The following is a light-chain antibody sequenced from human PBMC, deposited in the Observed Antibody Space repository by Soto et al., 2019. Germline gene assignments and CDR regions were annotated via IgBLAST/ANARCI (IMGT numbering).Light chain of an antibody. CDR2: EVS. CDR3: SSQTASATVL. J-gene: IGLJ2*01. CDR1: SSDVGAYNF. V-gene: IGLV2-14*01. Sequence: QSALTQPASVSGSPGQSITISCTGTSSDVGAYNFVSWCQQFPGKAPKLMIYEVSNRPSGVSDRFSGSKSGNTASLIISGLRPEDEADYYCSSQTASATVLFGGGTQLTVL.